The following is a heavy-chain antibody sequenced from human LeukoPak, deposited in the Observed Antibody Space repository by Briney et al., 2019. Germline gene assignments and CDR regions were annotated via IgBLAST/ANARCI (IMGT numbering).Heavy chain of an antibody. CDR2: IYYSGST. J-gene: IGHJ4*02. CDR3: ARDLLGFEDY. CDR1: GGSISSSSYY. V-gene: IGHV4-39*07. Sequence: SETLSLTCTVSGGSISSSSYYWGWIRQPPGEGLEWIGSIYYSGSTYYNPSLKSRVTISVDTSKNQFSLTLNSVTAADTAVYYCARDLLGFEDYWGQGTLVTVSS. D-gene: IGHD2-8*02.